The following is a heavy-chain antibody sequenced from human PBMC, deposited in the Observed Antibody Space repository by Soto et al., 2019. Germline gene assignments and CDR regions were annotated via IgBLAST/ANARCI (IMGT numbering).Heavy chain of an antibody. D-gene: IGHD6-19*01. J-gene: IGHJ6*02. Sequence: ASVKVSCKASGYTFTSYGISWVRQAPGQGLEWMGWISAYNGNTNYAQKLQGRVTMTTDTSTSTAYMELRSLRSDDTAVYYCASSRAVAGTIYYGMDVWGQGTTVTVSS. V-gene: IGHV1-18*04. CDR3: ASSRAVAGTIYYGMDV. CDR1: GYTFTSYG. CDR2: ISAYNGNT.